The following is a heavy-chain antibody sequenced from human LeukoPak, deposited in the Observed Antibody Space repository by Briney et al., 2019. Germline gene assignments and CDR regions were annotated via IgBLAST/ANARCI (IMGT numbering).Heavy chain of an antibody. CDR1: GYTFTSYG. CDR2: ISAYNGNT. D-gene: IGHD2-15*01. CDR3: ARIGYCSGGSCLNWFDP. V-gene: IGHV1-18*01. Sequence: ASVKVSCKASGYTFTSYGISWVRQAPGQGLEWMGWISAYNGNTNYAQKLQGRVTMTTDTSTSTAYMELSSLRSEDTAVYYCARIGYCSGGSCLNWFDPWGQGTLVTVSS. J-gene: IGHJ5*02.